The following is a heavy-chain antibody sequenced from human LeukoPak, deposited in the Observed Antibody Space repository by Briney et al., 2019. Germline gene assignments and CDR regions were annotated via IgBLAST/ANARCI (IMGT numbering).Heavy chain of an antibody. CDR1: GGSISSSSYY. Sequence: LETLSLTCTVSGGSISSSSYYWGWIRQPPGKGLEWIGRIYYSGSTYYNPSLKSRVTISVGTSKNQFSLKLSSVTAADTAVYYCARLWFRGQMVRGAFDYWGQGTLVTVSS. D-gene: IGHD3-10*01. V-gene: IGHV4-39*07. CDR2: IYYSGST. J-gene: IGHJ4*02. CDR3: ARLWFRGQMVRGAFDY.